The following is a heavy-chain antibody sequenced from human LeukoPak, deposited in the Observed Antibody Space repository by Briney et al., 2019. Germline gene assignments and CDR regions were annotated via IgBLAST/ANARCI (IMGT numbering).Heavy chain of an antibody. V-gene: IGHV3-48*03. CDR3: AELGITMIGGV. CDR2: ISSSGSTI. D-gene: IGHD3-10*02. J-gene: IGHJ6*04. Sequence: PGGSLRRSCAASGFTFSSYEMNWVRQAPGKGLEGGAYISSSGSTIYYADSVKVRFTMSRSNAKKSLYLKINSLSAEDPGVYYCAELGITMIGGVWGKGTTVTISS. CDR1: GFTFSSYE.